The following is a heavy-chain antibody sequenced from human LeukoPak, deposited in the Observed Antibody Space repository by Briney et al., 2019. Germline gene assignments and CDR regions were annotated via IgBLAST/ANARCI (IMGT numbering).Heavy chain of an antibody. CDR3: ARDRWDYDILTGYYYYGMDV. V-gene: IGHV3-66*01. J-gene: IGHJ6*02. CDR2: IYSGGST. CDR1: GFTVSSNY. D-gene: IGHD3-9*01. Sequence: GGSLRLSYAASGFTVSSNYMSWVRQAPGKGLEWVSVIYSGGSTYYADSVKGRFTISRDNSKNTLYLQMNSLRAEDTAVYYCARDRWDYDILTGYYYYGMDVWGQGTTVTVSS.